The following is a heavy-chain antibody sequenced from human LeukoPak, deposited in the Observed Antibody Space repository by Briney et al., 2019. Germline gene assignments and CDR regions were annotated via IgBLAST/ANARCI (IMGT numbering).Heavy chain of an antibody. CDR2: ISGSGVDT. J-gene: IGHJ4*02. Sequence: PGGSLRLSCAASGLSVSTYAMSWVRQAPGKGLEWVAGISGSGVDTHYAGSVNGRFRISRDNSANTLYLQMNSLREEDTALYYCASGTYRLGDYWGQGTQVAVSP. CDR3: ASGTYRLGDY. V-gene: IGHV3-23*01. CDR1: GLSVSTYA. D-gene: IGHD3-10*01.